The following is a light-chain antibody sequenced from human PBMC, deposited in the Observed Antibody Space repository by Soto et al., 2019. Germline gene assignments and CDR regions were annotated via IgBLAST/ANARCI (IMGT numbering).Light chain of an antibody. J-gene: IGKJ4*01. V-gene: IGKV1-9*01. CDR2: SAS. CDR1: QAITKY. CDR3: QQVDRPPLT. Sequence: DIQLTQSPSFLSASIGDRVSLSCRASQAITKYLAWFHQKPGRAPKLLIYSASTLHVGVPARFSGGGSGTEFTLTIKSLQAEDFATYYCQQVDRPPLTFGGGTKVEIK.